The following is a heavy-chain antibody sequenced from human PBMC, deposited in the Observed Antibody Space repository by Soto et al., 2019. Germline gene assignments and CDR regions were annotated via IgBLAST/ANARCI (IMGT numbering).Heavy chain of an antibody. CDR3: ARDLKKGYCSGGTCPPPIRAFDY. Sequence: EVQLLESGGGLVQPGGSLRLSCAGSGFTFSSYAMTWVRQAPGKGLEWVSTFGGSASSSTYYADSVKGRFTVSRDNSKDTLSLQMNSLRAEDTAVYYCARDLKKGYCSGGTCPPPIRAFDYWGQGTLVTVSS. V-gene: IGHV3-23*01. CDR1: GFTFSSYA. CDR2: FGGSASSST. D-gene: IGHD2-15*01. J-gene: IGHJ4*02.